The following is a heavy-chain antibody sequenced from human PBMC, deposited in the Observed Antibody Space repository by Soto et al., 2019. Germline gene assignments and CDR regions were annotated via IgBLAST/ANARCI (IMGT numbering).Heavy chain of an antibody. V-gene: IGHV3-66*01. CDR1: GISVSDNY. J-gene: IGHJ5*02. Sequence: EVQLVESGGDSVQPGGSLRLSCVVSGISVSDNYMAWVRQAPGKGLEWVSFIYVGGSTYYADSVKGRFTSSRDNSENAVYLQMNTLRVDDTAVYYCATSTTAIWNWFDPWGQGTLVTVSS. CDR2: IYVGGST. CDR3: ATSTTAIWNWFDP.